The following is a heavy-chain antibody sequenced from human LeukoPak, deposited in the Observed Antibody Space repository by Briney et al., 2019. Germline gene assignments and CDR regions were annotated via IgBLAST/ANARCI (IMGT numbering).Heavy chain of an antibody. CDR2: INPDSGGT. CDR1: GYTFTGYY. V-gene: IGHV1-2*02. CDR3: ATDYFAPNWFDP. D-gene: IGHD2/OR15-2a*01. Sequence: GASVKVSCKASGYTFTGYYMHWVRQSPGQGLEWMGWINPDSGGTNYAQNFQGRVTMTRDTSISTAYMELSRLRSDDTAVYYCATDYFAPNWFDPWGQGTLVTVSS. J-gene: IGHJ5*02.